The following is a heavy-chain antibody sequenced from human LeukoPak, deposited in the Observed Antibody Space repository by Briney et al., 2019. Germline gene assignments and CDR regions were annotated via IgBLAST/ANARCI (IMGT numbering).Heavy chain of an antibody. CDR2: IYYSGST. J-gene: IGHJ3*02. CDR3: ARMVNYDFWSGYYPPRDAFDI. V-gene: IGHV4-39*07. D-gene: IGHD3-3*01. Sequence: NPSETLSLTCTVSGGSISGSSYYWGWIRQPPGKGMEWIGSIYYSGSTYYNPSLKSRVTISVDTSKNQFSLKLSSVTAADTAVYYCARMVNYDFWSGYYPPRDAFDIWGQGTMVTVSS. CDR1: GGSISGSSYY.